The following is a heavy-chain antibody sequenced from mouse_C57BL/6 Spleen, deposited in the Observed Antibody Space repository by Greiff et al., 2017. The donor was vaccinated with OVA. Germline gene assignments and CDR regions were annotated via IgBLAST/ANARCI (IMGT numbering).Heavy chain of an antibody. Sequence: QVHVKQSGAELARPGASVKLSCKASGYTFTSYGISWVKQRTGQGLEWIGEIYPRSGNTYYNEKFKGKATLTADKSSSTAYMELRSLTSEDSAVYFCAREDYDEAWFAYWGQGTLVTVSA. CDR3: AREDYDEAWFAY. CDR1: GYTFTSYG. V-gene: IGHV1-81*01. D-gene: IGHD2-4*01. CDR2: IYPRSGNT. J-gene: IGHJ3*01.